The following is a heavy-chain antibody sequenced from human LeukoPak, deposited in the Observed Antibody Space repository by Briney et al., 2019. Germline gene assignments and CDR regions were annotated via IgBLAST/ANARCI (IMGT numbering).Heavy chain of an antibody. CDR1: GGSISGGDYY. J-gene: IGHJ5*02. CDR3: ARVSTGTAYP. V-gene: IGHV4-30-4*02. Sequence: PSETLSLTCTVSGGSISGGDYYWSWIRQRPGKGLEWIGYIYYSGSTYYNPSLKSRVIISVDTSKNQFSLNLSSVTAADTAVYFCARVSTGTAYPWGQGTLVTVSS. CDR2: IYYSGST. D-gene: IGHD1-1*01.